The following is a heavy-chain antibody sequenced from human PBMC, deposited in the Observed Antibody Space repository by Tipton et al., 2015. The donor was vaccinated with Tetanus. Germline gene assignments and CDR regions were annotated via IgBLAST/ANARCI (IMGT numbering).Heavy chain of an antibody. CDR1: GGSFSGYY. V-gene: IGHV4-34*01. J-gene: IGHJ6*02. Sequence: TLSLTCAVYGGSFSGYYWSWIRQPPGKGLEWIGEINHSGSTNYNPSFKSRVTISVDTSKNQFSLKLSSVTAADTAVYYCARAHYYDSSGYYHYYYGMDVWGQGTTVTVSS. CDR3: ARAHYYDSSGYYHYYYGMDV. CDR2: INHSGST. D-gene: IGHD3-22*01.